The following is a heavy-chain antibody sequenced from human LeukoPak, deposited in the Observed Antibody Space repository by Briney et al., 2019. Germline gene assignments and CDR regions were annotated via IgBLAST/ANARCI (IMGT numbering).Heavy chain of an antibody. J-gene: IGHJ4*02. Sequence: GGSLRLSCAVSAFTSSSYTMNWVRHAPGKGLEWVSYISSSSSTIYYADSVKGRFTISRDNAKNSLYLQMDSLRDEGTSVYYCARVVVRGVIFDYWGQGTLVTVSS. CDR1: AFTSSSYT. V-gene: IGHV3-48*02. CDR3: ARVVVRGVIFDY. D-gene: IGHD3-10*01. CDR2: ISSSSSTI.